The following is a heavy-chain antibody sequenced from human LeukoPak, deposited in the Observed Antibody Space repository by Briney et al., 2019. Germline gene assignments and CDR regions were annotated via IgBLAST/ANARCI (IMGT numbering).Heavy chain of an antibody. J-gene: IGHJ4*02. CDR3: AKDLGVRGVPAAFDY. D-gene: IGHD3-10*01. Sequence: PGGSLRLSCAASGFTVSSNEMSWVRQAPGKGLEWVSSISGGRTYYADSRKGRFTISRDNSKTTLYLQMNSLRAEDTAVYYCAKDLGVRGVPAAFDYWGQGTLVTVSS. CDR1: GFTVSSNE. CDR2: ISGGRT. V-gene: IGHV3-38-3*01.